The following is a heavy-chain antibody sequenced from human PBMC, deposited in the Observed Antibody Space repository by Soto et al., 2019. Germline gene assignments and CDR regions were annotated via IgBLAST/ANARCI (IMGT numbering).Heavy chain of an antibody. V-gene: IGHV1-3*01. J-gene: IGHJ6*02. Sequence: ASVKVSCKASGYTFTSYAMHWVRQAPGQRLEWMGWINAGNGNTKYSQKFQGRVTITRDTSASTAYMELSSLRSEDTAVYYCARDIAAAIGPYYYYGMDVWGQGTTVTVSS. CDR3: ARDIAAAIGPYYYYGMDV. CDR2: INAGNGNT. CDR1: GYTFTSYA. D-gene: IGHD6-13*01.